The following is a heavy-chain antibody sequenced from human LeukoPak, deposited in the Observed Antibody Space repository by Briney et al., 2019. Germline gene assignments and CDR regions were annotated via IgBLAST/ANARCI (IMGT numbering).Heavy chain of an antibody. D-gene: IGHD1-26*01. J-gene: IGHJ4*02. V-gene: IGHV3-48*04. CDR3: ARVPRGSYSFDY. CDR2: ISSGNTI. CDR1: GFTFSIYS. Sequence: GGSLRLSCAASGFTFSIYSMNWVRQAPGKGLEWVSYISSGNTIYYADSVKGRFTISRDNAMNTLYLQMNSLRAEDTAVYYCARVPRGSYSFDYWGQGTLVTVSS.